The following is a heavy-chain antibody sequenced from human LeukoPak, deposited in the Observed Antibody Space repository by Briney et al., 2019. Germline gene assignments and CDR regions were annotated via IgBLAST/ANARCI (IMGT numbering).Heavy chain of an antibody. CDR3: ARDLYGDYSFDY. J-gene: IGHJ4*02. D-gene: IGHD4-17*01. V-gene: IGHV3-21*01. Sequence: PGGSLRLSCAASGFTFSIYSMNWVRQAPGKGLEWVSSIRSSRAYIYYADSVRGRFTTSRDNAENSLYLQMNSLRAEDTAVYYCARDLYGDYSFDYWGQGTLVTVSS. CDR2: IRSSRAYI. CDR1: GFTFSIYS.